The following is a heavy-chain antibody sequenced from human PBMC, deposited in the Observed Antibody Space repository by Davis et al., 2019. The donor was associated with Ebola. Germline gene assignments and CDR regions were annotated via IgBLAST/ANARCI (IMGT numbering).Heavy chain of an antibody. V-gene: IGHV3-7*01. CDR3: ARYFGPGTYALDY. CDR2: IKQDGSEI. D-gene: IGHD3-10*01. J-gene: IGHJ4*02. Sequence: GESPKISCAVPGFTFSSYWMSWVRQAPEKGLEWVANIKQDGSEIHYVDSVKGRFTTSRDNAKNTLYLQMNSLRAEDTAVYYCARYFGPGTYALDYWGQGALVTVSS. CDR1: GFTFSSYW.